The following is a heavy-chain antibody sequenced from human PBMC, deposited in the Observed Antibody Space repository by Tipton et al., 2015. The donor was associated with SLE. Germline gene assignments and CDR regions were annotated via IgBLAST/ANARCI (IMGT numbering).Heavy chain of an antibody. CDR3: ARGYFYYYYAMDV. Sequence: LRLSCTVSGGSIISNYWSWVRQPPGKGLEWIGYGYNSGTSHYNPSLKSRVTISVDTSKNQFSLKVNSVTAADTAVYYCARGYFYYYYAMDVWGQGTTVTVS. CDR1: GGSIISNY. J-gene: IGHJ6*02. CDR2: GYNSGTS. V-gene: IGHV4-59*01.